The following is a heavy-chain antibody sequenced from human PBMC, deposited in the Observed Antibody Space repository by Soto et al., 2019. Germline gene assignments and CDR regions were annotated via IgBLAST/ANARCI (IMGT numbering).Heavy chain of an antibody. V-gene: IGHV3-15*01. Sequence: EVQLVESGGGLVKPGGSLRLSCVASGFPFNNAWMSWVRQAPGKGLEWVGRIKSKAAGGTTEYAAPVNDRFTISRDDSENTLYLQMNSLMIEDTAMYYCITGVYVTGTVDCWGQGTLVTVSS. D-gene: IGHD2-21*02. CDR3: ITGVYVTGTVDC. CDR2: IKSKAAGGTT. J-gene: IGHJ4*02. CDR1: GFPFNNAW.